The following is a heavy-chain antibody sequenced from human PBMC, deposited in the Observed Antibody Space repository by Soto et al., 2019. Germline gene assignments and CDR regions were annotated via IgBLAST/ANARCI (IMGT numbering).Heavy chain of an antibody. J-gene: IGHJ4*02. V-gene: IGHV1-69*02. D-gene: IGHD6-13*01. CDR2: IIPILGIA. CDR1: GGTFSSYT. Sequence: QVQLVQSGAEVKKTGSSVKVSCKASGGTFSSYTISWVRQAPGQGLEWMGRIIPILGIANYAQKFQGRVTITADKSTSTAYMELSSLRSEDTAVYYCAIAAADPRHYWGQGTLVTVSS. CDR3: AIAAADPRHY.